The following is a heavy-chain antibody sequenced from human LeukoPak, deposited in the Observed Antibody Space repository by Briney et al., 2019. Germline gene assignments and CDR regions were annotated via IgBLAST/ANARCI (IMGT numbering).Heavy chain of an antibody. D-gene: IGHD2-8*02. CDR2: INPSGGST. Sequence: GASVKVSCKASGYTFTSYYMHWVRQAPGQGLEWMGIINPSGGSTSYAQKFQGRVTMTRGTSTSTVYMELRSLRSEDTAVYYCARDPLVTGGAFYYFDYWGQGTLVTVSS. J-gene: IGHJ4*02. CDR1: GYTFTSYY. V-gene: IGHV1-46*01. CDR3: ARDPLVTGGAFYYFDY.